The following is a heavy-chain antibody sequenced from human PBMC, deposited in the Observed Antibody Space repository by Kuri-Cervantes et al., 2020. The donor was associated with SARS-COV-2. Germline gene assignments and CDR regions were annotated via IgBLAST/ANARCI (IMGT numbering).Heavy chain of an antibody. D-gene: IGHD5-12*01. CDR1: GFTFSSYD. CDR2: IGTAGDT. J-gene: IGHJ6*02. Sequence: GGSLRLSCAASGFTFSSYDMHWVRQATGKGLEWVSAIGTAGDTYYPGSVKGRFTISRENAKNSLYLQMNSLRAEDTAVYYCARAGVKDIVATITSYYYYYGMDVWGQGTTVTVSS. CDR3: ARAGVKDIVATITSYYYYYGMDV. V-gene: IGHV3-13*01.